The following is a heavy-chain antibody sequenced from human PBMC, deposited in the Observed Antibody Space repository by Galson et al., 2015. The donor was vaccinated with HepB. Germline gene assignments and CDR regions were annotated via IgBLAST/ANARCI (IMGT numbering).Heavy chain of an antibody. Sequence: SLRLSCAASGFTVSSNYMSWVRQAPGKGLEWVSVIYSGGSTYYADSVKGRFTISRDNSKNTLYLQMNSLRAEDTAVYYCARDLYYYDSSGYYWYYGMDVWGQGTTVTVSS. V-gene: IGHV3-66*01. D-gene: IGHD3-22*01. CDR2: IYSGGST. CDR3: ARDLYYYDSSGYYWYYGMDV. J-gene: IGHJ6*02. CDR1: GFTVSSNY.